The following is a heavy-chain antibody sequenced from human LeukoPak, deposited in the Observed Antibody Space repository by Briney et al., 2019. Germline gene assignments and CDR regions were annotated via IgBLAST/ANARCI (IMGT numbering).Heavy chain of an antibody. D-gene: IGHD2-2*02. V-gene: IGHV1-18*01. CDR3: ARPLYCSSTSCYTGGFDY. Sequence: EASVKVSCKASDYTFTSYGISWVRQAPGQGLEWMGWISAYNGNTNYAQKLQGRVTMTTDTSTSTAYMELRSLRSDDTAVYYCARPLYCSSTSCYTGGFDYWGQGTLVTVSS. CDR1: DYTFTSYG. J-gene: IGHJ4*02. CDR2: ISAYNGNT.